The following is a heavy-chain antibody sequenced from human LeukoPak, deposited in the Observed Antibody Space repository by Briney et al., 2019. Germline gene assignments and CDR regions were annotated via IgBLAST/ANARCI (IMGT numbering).Heavy chain of an antibody. J-gene: IGHJ5*02. CDR1: GYSFTSYW. CDR2: IDPSDSYT. D-gene: IGHD6-13*01. CDR3: ARHYSSSEGWFDP. Sequence: GASLKISCKGSGYSFTSYWISWVRQMPGKGLEWMGRIDPSDSYTNYSPSFQGHVTISADKSINTAYLQWSSLKASDTAMYYCARHYSSSEGWFDPWGQGTLVTVSS. V-gene: IGHV5-10-1*01.